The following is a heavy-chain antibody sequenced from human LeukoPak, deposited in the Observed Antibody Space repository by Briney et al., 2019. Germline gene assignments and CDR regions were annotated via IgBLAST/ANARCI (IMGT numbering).Heavy chain of an antibody. CDR2: ISSSGSTI. J-gene: IGHJ4*02. Sequence: PGGTLRLSCAASGFTFSSYEMNWVRQAPGRGLEWVSYISSSGSTIYYADSVKGRFTISRDNAKNSLYLQMNSLRVEDTAVYYCASEVYGSGSSWGQGTLVTVSS. D-gene: IGHD3-10*01. CDR1: GFTFSSYE. V-gene: IGHV3-48*03. CDR3: ASEVYGSGSS.